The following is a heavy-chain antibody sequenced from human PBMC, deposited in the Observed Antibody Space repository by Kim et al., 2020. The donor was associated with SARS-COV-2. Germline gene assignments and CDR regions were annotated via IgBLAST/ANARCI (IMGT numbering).Heavy chain of an antibody. V-gene: IGHV4-39*01. J-gene: IGHJ5*02. CDR3: ARLDYGGNPNWFDP. CDR2: IYYSGST. D-gene: IGHD4-17*01. CDR1: GGSISSSSYY. Sequence: SETLSLTCTVSGGSISSSSYYWGWIRQPPGKGLEWIGSIYYSGSTYYNPSLKSRVTISVDTSKNQFSLKLSSVTAADTAVYYCARLDYGGNPNWFDPWGQGTLVTVSS.